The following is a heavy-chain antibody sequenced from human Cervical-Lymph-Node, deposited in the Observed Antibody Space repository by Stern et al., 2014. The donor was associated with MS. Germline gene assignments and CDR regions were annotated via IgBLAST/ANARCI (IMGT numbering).Heavy chain of an antibody. CDR2: VSYDGTQR. Sequence: VQLVGSGGGVVQPGRSLSLSCVASGFTFSTYAKHWVRQAPGKGLEWVTFVSYDGTQRNATDSVKARVTISRYNSKNTLYLHMNSLRDEDTAVYFCARGGRGVGLEYWGQGALVTVSS. CDR1: GFTFSTYA. V-gene: IGHV3-30-3*01. D-gene: IGHD3-10*01. J-gene: IGHJ4*02. CDR3: ARGGRGVGLEY.